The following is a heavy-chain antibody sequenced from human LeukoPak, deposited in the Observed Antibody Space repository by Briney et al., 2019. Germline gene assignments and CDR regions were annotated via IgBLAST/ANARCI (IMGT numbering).Heavy chain of an antibody. V-gene: IGHV4-59*02. D-gene: IGHD4-17*01. CDR2: IYYSGST. Sequence: KASETLSLTCSVSGSSVGSSFWSWIRQPPGKGVEWIGHIYYSGSTNYNPSLKSRVTISVDTSKNHFSLKVTSVTAADTAVYYCARVGPTDDYGDSHDAFDIWGQGTLVAVSS. CDR3: ARVGPTDDYGDSHDAFDI. CDR1: GSSVGSSF. J-gene: IGHJ3*02.